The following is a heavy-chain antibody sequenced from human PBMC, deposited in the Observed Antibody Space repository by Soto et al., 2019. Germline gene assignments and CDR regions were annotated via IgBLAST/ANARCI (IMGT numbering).Heavy chain of an antibody. CDR1: GYTFINYG. Sequence: PGASVKVSCKASGYTFINYGISWVRQAPGQGLEWMGWISPYSDDTKYAQKFQGRVTMTTDTSTSTAYMELTSLTSADTAVYYCARSPSDIVVPGPWFDPWGPGTLVTVSS. CDR3: ARSPSDIVVPGPWFDP. D-gene: IGHD5-12*01. CDR2: ISPYSDDT. J-gene: IGHJ5*02. V-gene: IGHV1-18*04.